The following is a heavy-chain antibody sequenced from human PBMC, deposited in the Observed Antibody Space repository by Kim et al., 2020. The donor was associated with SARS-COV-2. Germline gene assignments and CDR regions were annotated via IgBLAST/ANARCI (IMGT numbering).Heavy chain of an antibody. Sequence: AQKLQGRVTMTRTTSISTVYMGLSSLRSEDTAVYYCARGLNTYSSSWMDYWGQGTLVTVSS. V-gene: IGHV1-8*01. CDR3: ARGLNTYSSSWMDY. J-gene: IGHJ4*02. D-gene: IGHD6-13*01.